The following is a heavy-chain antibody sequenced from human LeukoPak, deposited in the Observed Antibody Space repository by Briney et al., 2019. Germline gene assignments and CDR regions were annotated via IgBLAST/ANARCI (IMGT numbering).Heavy chain of an antibody. V-gene: IGHV4-30-2*01. Sequence: PSETLSLTCAVSGGSISSGGYSWSWIRQPPGKGLEWIVYIYHSGSTYYNPSLKSRVTISVDRSKNQFSLKLSSVTAADTAVYYCARGVSGSYCNYWGQGTLVTVSS. D-gene: IGHD3-10*01. CDR3: ARGVSGSYCNY. J-gene: IGHJ4*02. CDR1: GGSISSGGYS. CDR2: IYHSGST.